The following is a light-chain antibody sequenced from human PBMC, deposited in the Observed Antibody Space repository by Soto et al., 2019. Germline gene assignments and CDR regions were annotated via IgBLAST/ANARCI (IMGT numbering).Light chain of an antibody. Sequence: QSALTQPASVSGSPGQSITISCTGTSTDFNTYKFVSWYQQHPGKAPQVIIYEVNNRPSGVSTRFSGSKSGDTASLTISGLQPEDEADYYCSSYITSTTYVFGSGTKLTVL. CDR3: SSYITSTTYV. V-gene: IGLV2-14*01. CDR1: STDFNTYKF. CDR2: EVN. J-gene: IGLJ1*01.